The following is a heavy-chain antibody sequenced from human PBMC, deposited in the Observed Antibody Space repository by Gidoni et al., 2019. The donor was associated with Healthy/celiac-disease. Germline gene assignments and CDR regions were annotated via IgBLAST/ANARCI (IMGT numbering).Heavy chain of an antibody. CDR1: GFTFSSYS. D-gene: IGHD4-17*01. Sequence: EVQLVESGGGLVKPGGSLRLSCAASGFTFSSYSMNWVRQAPGKGLEWVSSISSSSSYIYYADSVKGRFTISRDNAKNSLYLKMNSLRAEDTAVYYCARGPQPTAMTTVTSNWFDPWGQGTLVTVSS. CDR2: ISSSSSYI. V-gene: IGHV3-21*01. J-gene: IGHJ5*02. CDR3: ARGPQPTAMTTVTSNWFDP.